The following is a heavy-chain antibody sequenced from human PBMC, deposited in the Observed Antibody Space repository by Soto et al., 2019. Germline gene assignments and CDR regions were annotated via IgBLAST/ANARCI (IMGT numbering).Heavy chain of an antibody. CDR3: ATDGDYYDSSGHFLRDAFDI. CDR1: GFTFSSFS. Sequence: GGSLRLSCAASGFTFSSFSMNWVRQAPGKGLEWVSYISGSGSIIYYADSVKGRFTISRDNAKNSLYLEMNSLRAEDTAVYYCATDGDYYDSSGHFLRDAFDIWGQGTMVTVSS. V-gene: IGHV3-48*04. D-gene: IGHD3-22*01. CDR2: ISGSGSII. J-gene: IGHJ3*02.